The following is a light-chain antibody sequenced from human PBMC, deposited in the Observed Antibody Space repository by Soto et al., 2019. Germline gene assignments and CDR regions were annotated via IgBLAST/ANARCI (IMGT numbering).Light chain of an antibody. V-gene: IGKV3-15*01. CDR1: QSVSSN. J-gene: IGKJ2*01. Sequence: EIVMTQSPATLSVSPGERATLSCRATQSVSSNLAWYQQKPGQAPRLLIYGASTRATGIPARFSGSGSGTEFTLNISSLQSEDFAVYFCQQYNDWPVYTFGQGTKLEIK. CDR2: GAS. CDR3: QQYNDWPVYT.